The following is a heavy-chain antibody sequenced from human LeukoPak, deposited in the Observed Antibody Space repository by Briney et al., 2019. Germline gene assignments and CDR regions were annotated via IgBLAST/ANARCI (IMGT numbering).Heavy chain of an antibody. CDR3: ARVRLSERGHYYYGLGV. Sequence: GGSLRLSCAASGFRFSDYYMSWIRQAPGKGLDLVSYITTTGSSIYYADSVKGRFTIFRDNVKSSLYLQMSTLRADDTAVYYCARVRLSERGHYYYGLGVWGQGTTVIVSS. J-gene: IGHJ6*02. CDR1: GFRFSDYY. CDR2: ITTTGSSI. D-gene: IGHD3-16*02. V-gene: IGHV3-11*01.